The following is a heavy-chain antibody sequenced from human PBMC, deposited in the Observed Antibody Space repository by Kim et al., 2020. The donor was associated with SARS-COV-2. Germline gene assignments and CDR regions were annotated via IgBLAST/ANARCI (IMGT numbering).Heavy chain of an antibody. CDR1: GGSFSGYY. CDR2: INHSGST. CDR3: ARVADRVLYYYYGMDV. D-gene: IGHD6-25*01. J-gene: IGHJ6*02. V-gene: IGHV4-34*01. Sequence: SETLSLTCAVYGGSFSGYYWSWIRQPPGKGLEWIGEINHSGSTNYNPSLKSRVTISVDTSKNQFSLKLSSVTAADTAVYYCARVADRVLYYYYGMDVWGQGTTVTVSS.